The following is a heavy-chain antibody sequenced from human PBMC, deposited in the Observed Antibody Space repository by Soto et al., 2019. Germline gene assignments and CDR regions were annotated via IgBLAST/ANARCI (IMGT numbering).Heavy chain of an antibody. Sequence: QVQLVQSGAEVKEPGSSVKVSCKVSGGTFSSQTINWVRQVPGQGLEWMGSVIPIIGEGKYAQSFLGRVTITAARSTSTAYLELSGLRSEDRAVYYCAGPAVNDLDADSSAFDIWGQGTMVTVSS. CDR2: VIPIIGEG. CDR3: AGPAVNDLDADSSAFDI. D-gene: IGHD1-1*01. J-gene: IGHJ3*02. V-gene: IGHV1-69*02. CDR1: GGTFSSQT.